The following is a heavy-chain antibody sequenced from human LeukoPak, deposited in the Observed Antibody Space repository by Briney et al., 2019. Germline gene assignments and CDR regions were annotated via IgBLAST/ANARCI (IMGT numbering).Heavy chain of an antibody. Sequence: GGSLRLSCTASGFTLRNYWMHWVRQVPGKRLVWVSRISGDGSVTNYADSVQGRFTISRDNAKNTLYLQIDSLRSEDTAVYYCARDIPNYYDSSGSFDYWGQGTLVTVSS. D-gene: IGHD3-22*01. CDR1: GFTLRNYW. V-gene: IGHV3-74*01. CDR2: ISGDGSVT. J-gene: IGHJ4*02. CDR3: ARDIPNYYDSSGSFDY.